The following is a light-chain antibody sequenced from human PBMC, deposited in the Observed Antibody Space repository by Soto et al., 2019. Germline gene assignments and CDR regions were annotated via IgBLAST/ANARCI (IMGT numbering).Light chain of an antibody. V-gene: IGKV3-20*01. CDR3: QQYGSSPFT. J-gene: IGKJ3*01. CDR1: QTLRNK. CDR2: GAS. Sequence: IVLTQSPGTLSVSPGERVILSCRASQTLRNKLAWYQQKPGQAPRLLTYGASSRATGIPDRFSGSGSGTDFTLTISRLEPEDFAVYYCQQYGSSPFTFGPGTKVDIK.